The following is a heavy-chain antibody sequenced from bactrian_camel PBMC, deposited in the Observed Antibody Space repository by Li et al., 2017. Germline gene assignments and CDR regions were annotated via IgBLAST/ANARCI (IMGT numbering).Heavy chain of an antibody. J-gene: IGHJ6*01. V-gene: IGHV3S54*01. D-gene: IGHD6*01. CDR3: VRDLGGSWTFGY. CDR2: TYTGVGYGRT. CDR1: ANVYC. Sequence: VQLVESGGGSVVAGESLRLSCVASANVYCMGWFRQGAGKQREAVATTYTGVGYGRTWYADSVKDRFTISRDGARNTLYLQMNSLKPEDTAVYYCVRDLGGSWTFGYWDQGTQVTVS.